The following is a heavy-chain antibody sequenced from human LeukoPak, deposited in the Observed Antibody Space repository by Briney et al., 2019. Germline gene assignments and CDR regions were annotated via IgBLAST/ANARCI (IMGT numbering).Heavy chain of an antibody. Sequence: PGGSLRLSCAASGFTFSNYGMNWVRQAPGKGLEWVSYISSSSSTIYYADSVKGRFTISRDNAKNSLYLQMNSLRAEDTAVYYCARISKYSGYDDDYWGQGTLVTVSS. CDR1: GFTFSNYG. V-gene: IGHV3-48*01. CDR3: ARISKYSGYDDDY. J-gene: IGHJ4*02. D-gene: IGHD5-12*01. CDR2: ISSSSSTI.